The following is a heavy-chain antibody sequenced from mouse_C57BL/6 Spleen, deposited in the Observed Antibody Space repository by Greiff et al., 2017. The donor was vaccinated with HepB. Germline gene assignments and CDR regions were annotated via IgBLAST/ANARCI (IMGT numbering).Heavy chain of an antibody. CDR2: INPSSGYT. V-gene: IGHV1-4*01. D-gene: IGHD1-1*01. CDR1: GYTFTSYT. CDR3: ARSTVADWYVDV. J-gene: IGHJ1*03. Sequence: LVESGAELARPGASVKMSCKASGYTFTSYTMHWVKQRPGQGLEWIGYINPSSGYTKYNQKFKDKATLTADKSSSTAYMQLSSLTSEDSAVYYCARSTVADWYVDVWGTGTTVTVSS.